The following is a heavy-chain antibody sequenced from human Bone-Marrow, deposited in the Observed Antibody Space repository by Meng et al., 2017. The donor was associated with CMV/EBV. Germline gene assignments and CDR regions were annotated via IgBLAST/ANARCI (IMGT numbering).Heavy chain of an antibody. CDR1: GFTFSTYG. J-gene: IGHJ4*02. Sequence: GGSLRLSCAASGFTFSTYGMHWVRQAPGKGLEWVSFVRYDGSNTYYADSVKGRFTISRDNSKNTLYLQMNSLRAEDTAVYYCAKKGNPGTTGYLDYWGQGTLVTVSS. CDR3: AKKGNPGTTGYLDY. CDR2: VRYDGSNT. V-gene: IGHV3-30*02. D-gene: IGHD4-17*01.